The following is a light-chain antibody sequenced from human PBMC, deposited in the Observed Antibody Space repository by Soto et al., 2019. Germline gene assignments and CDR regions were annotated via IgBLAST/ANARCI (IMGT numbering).Light chain of an antibody. CDR1: QSVSSN. J-gene: IGKJ1*01. Sequence: EIVLTHSPGTLSLSPLERASLSFRASQSVSSNLAWYQQKPGQAPRLLIYGASNRATGIPDRFSGSGSGTDFTLTISRLEPEDFAVYYCQQYGSSGTFGQGTKVDIK. V-gene: IGKV3-20*01. CDR2: GAS. CDR3: QQYGSSGT.